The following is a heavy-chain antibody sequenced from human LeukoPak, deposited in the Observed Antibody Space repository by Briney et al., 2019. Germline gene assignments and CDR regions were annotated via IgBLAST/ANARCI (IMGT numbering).Heavy chain of an antibody. D-gene: IGHD6-13*01. Sequence: ASVKISCKDTRDTFSDYYVHWVQQAPGKGLEWMGLVDPEDGETIYADKFQGRVTISADTSTDTAYMELSSLRSEDTAVYYCATLTGIAEGVNLLPVDYWGRGTLVTVSS. CDR1: RDTFSDYY. V-gene: IGHV1-69-2*01. CDR2: VDPEDGET. J-gene: IGHJ4*02. CDR3: ATLTGIAEGVNLLPVDY.